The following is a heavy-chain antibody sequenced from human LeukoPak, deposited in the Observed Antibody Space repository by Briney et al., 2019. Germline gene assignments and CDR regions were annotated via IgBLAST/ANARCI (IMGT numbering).Heavy chain of an antibody. Sequence: SETLSLTCTVSGYSISSGYYWGWIRQPPGKGLEWIGSIYHSGSTYYNPSLKSRVTISVDTSKNQFSLKLSSVTAADTAVYYCARVDEYSYGRDFWGQGTLVTVSS. J-gene: IGHJ4*02. D-gene: IGHD5-18*01. V-gene: IGHV4-38-2*02. CDR2: IYHSGST. CDR3: ARVDEYSYGRDF. CDR1: GYSISSGYY.